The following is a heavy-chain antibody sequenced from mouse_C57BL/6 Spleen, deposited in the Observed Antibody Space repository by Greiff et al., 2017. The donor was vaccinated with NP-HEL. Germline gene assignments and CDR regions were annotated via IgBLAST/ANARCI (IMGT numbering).Heavy chain of an antibody. V-gene: IGHV1-78*01. Sequence: VQLQQSDAELVKPGASVKISCKVSGYTFTDHTIHWMKQRPEQGLEWIGYIYPRDGSTKYNEKFKGKATLTADKSSSTAYMQLNSLTSEDSAVYFWAMEGSDGYYVGVCFAYWGQGTLVTVSA. D-gene: IGHD2-3*01. CDR1: GYTFTDHT. CDR2: IYPRDGST. J-gene: IGHJ3*01. CDR3: AMEGSDGYYVGVCFAY.